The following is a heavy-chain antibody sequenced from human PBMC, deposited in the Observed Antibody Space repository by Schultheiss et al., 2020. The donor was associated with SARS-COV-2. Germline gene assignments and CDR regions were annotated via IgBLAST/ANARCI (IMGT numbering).Heavy chain of an antibody. D-gene: IGHD5-18*01. CDR1: GGSISSSSYY. CDR3: ARGTPRLYSYGRNWFDP. V-gene: IGHV4-61*05. CDR2: VYYSGST. Sequence: SETLSLTCTVSGGSISSSSYYWGWIRQPPGKGLEWIAYVYYSGSTNYNPSLRSRVTISVDTSKNQFSLKLSSVTAADTAVYYCARGTPRLYSYGRNWFDPWGQGTQVTVSS. J-gene: IGHJ5*02.